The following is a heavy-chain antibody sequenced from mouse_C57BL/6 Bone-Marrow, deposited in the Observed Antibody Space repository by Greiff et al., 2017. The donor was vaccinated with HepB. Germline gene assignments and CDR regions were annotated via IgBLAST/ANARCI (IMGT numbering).Heavy chain of an antibody. CDR3: ARGGDYYGFDY. V-gene: IGHV3-6*01. D-gene: IGHD1-1*01. CDR1: GYSITSGYY. J-gene: IGHJ2*01. Sequence: DVQLQESGPGLVKPSQSLSLTCSVTGYSITSGYYWNWIRQFPGNKLEWMGYISYDGSNNYNPSLTNRISITRDTSKNQFFLKLNSVTTEDTATYYCARGGDYYGFDYWGQGTTLTVSS. CDR2: ISYDGSN.